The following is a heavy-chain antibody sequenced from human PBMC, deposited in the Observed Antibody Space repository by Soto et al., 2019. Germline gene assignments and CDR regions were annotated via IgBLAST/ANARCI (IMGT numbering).Heavy chain of an antibody. CDR1: GFTFSSYA. CDR3: AKRKGIAVAGTMVDPFDY. J-gene: IGHJ4*02. V-gene: IGHV3-23*01. CDR2: ISGSGGST. D-gene: IGHD6-19*01. Sequence: PGGSLRLSCAASGFTFSSYAMSWVRQAPGKGLEWVSAISGSGGSTYYADSVKGRFTISRDNSKNTLYLQMNSLRAEDTAVYYCAKRKGIAVAGTMVDPFDYWGQGTLVTVSS.